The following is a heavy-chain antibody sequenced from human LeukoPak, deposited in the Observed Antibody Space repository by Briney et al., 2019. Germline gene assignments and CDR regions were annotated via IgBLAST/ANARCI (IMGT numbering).Heavy chain of an antibody. D-gene: IGHD3-22*01. J-gene: IGHJ3*02. CDR1: GYTFTSYY. CDR3: ARDRGYYYDSSGYRDGDAFDI. Sequence: ASVKVSCKASGYTFTSYYMHWVRQAPGQGLEWMGIINPSGGSTSYAQKFQGRVTMTRDTSTSTVYMELSSLRSEDTAVYYRARDRGYYYDSSGYRDGDAFDIWGQGTMVTVSS. V-gene: IGHV1-46*01. CDR2: INPSGGST.